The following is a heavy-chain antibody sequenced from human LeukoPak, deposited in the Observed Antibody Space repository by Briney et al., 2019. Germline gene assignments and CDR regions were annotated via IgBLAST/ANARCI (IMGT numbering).Heavy chain of an antibody. CDR2: ISYDGSNK. V-gene: IGHV3-30*18. CDR1: GFTFSSYG. Sequence: GRSLRLSCAASGFTFSSYGMHWVRQAPGKGLEWVAVISYDGSNKYYADSVKGRFTISRDNSKNMLYLQMNSLRAEDTAVYYCAKDSPQYGSGTDYFDYWGQGTLVTVSS. D-gene: IGHD3-10*01. J-gene: IGHJ4*02. CDR3: AKDSPQYGSGTDYFDY.